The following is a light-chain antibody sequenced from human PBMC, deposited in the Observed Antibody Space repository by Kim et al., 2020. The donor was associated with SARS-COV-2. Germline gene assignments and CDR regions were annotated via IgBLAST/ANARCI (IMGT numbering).Light chain of an antibody. CDR1: QSVSSSY. V-gene: IGKV3-20*01. Sequence: SPGERAYLSCRASQSVSSSYLAWYQQKPGQAPRLLIYGASSRATGIPDRFSGSGSGTDFTLTISRLEPEDFEVYYCQQYGSSPWTFGQGTKVDIK. J-gene: IGKJ1*01. CDR2: GAS. CDR3: QQYGSSPWT.